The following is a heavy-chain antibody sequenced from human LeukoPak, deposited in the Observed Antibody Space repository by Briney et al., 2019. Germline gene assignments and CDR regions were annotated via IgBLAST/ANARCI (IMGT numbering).Heavy chain of an antibody. CDR2: IYYSGST. Sequence: SETLSLTCTVSGGSISSYYWSWIRQPPGKGLEWIGYIYYSGSTNYNPSLKSRVTISVDTSKNQLSLKLSSVTAADTAVYYCARERYYYGSGSPRWYGMDVWGQGTTVTVSS. CDR1: GGSISSYY. CDR3: ARERYYYGSGSPRWYGMDV. V-gene: IGHV4-59*01. J-gene: IGHJ6*02. D-gene: IGHD3-10*01.